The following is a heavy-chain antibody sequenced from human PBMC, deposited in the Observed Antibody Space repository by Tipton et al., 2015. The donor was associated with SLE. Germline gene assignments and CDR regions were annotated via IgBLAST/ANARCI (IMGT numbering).Heavy chain of an antibody. V-gene: IGHV4-34*01. CDR3: ARVKSPIPYYYYYMDV. Sequence: TLSLTCAVYGGSFSGYYWSWIRQPPGKGLEWIGEINHSGSTNYNPSLKSRVTISVDTSKNQFSLKLSSVTAADTAVYYCARVKSPIPYYYYYMDVWGKGTTVTVSS. J-gene: IGHJ6*03. D-gene: IGHD2-2*01. CDR2: INHSGST. CDR1: GGSFSGYY.